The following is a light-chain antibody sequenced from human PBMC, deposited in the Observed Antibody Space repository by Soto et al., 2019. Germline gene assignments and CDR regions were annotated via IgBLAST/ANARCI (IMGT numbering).Light chain of an antibody. CDR3: QQLYSFPLT. CDR1: QDIANY. V-gene: IGKV1-33*01. J-gene: IGKJ4*01. CDR2: DAS. Sequence: DIQMTQSPSSLSASVGDRVTITCQASQDIANYLNWYQQKAGRAPKFLIYDASNLETGVPSRFSGSGSGTDFTLTISSLQPEDFATYYCQQLYSFPLTFGGGTKVEIK.